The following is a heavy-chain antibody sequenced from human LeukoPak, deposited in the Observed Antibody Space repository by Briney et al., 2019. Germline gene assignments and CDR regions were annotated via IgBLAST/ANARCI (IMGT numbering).Heavy chain of an antibody. CDR1: GYTFTGYY. D-gene: IGHD6-6*01. V-gene: IGHV1-2*02. CDR3: VGYSSSSSPNNWFDP. Sequence: GASVKVSCKASGYTFTGYYMHWVRQAPGQGLEWMGWINPNSGGTNYAQKFQGRVTMTRDTSISTAYMELSRLRSDDTAVYYCVGYSSSSSPNNWFDPWGQGTLVTVSS. CDR2: INPNSGGT. J-gene: IGHJ5*02.